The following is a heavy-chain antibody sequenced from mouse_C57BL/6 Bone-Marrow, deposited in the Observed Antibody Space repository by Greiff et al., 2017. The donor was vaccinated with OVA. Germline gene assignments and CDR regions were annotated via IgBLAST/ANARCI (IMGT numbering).Heavy chain of an antibody. J-gene: IGHJ2*01. CDR3: ALRYGYIDY. Sequence: QVHLQQPGAELVKPGASVKMSCQASGYSFTSYWITWVKQRPGQGLEWIGDVYPGSGSTNYNEKFKSKATLTVDTSSSTAYMQLSSLTSEASAVFYCALRYGYIDYWCQGTTHTVSS. D-gene: IGHD1-1*01. CDR1: GYSFTSYW. CDR2: VYPGSGST. V-gene: IGHV1-55*01.